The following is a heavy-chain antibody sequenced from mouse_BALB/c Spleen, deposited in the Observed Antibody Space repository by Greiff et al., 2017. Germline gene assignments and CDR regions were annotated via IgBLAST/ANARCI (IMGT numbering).Heavy chain of an antibody. J-gene: IGHJ4*01. CDR3: ARYYYGNYAMDY. CDR1: GYSITSGYY. D-gene: IGHD1-1*01. V-gene: IGHV3-6*02. Sequence: EVQLVESGPGLVKPSQSLSLTCSVTGYSITSGYYWNWIRQFPGNKLEWMGYISYDGSNNYNPSLKNRISITRDTSKNQFFLKLNSVTTEDTATYYCARYYYGNYAMDYWGQGTSVTVSS. CDR2: ISYDGSN.